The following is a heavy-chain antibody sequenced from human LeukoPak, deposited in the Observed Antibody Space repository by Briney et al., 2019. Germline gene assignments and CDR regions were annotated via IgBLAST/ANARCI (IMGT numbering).Heavy chain of an antibody. CDR3: AKGSYYDSSGSFYFDY. Sequence: GGSLRLSCAASGFTFSSYAMSWVRLAPGKGLEWVSGISGSGDNTYYADSVKGRFTISRDNSKNTLYVQVNSLGTEDTAAYYCAKGSYYDSSGSFYFDYWGQGTLVTVSS. D-gene: IGHD3-22*01. J-gene: IGHJ4*02. CDR2: ISGSGDNT. V-gene: IGHV3-23*01. CDR1: GFTFSSYA.